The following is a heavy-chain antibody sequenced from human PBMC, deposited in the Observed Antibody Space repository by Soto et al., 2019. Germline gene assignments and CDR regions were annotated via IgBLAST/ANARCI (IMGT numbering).Heavy chain of an antibody. D-gene: IGHD3-10*01. Sequence: ASVKVSCKASGYTFTSYGISWVRQAPGQGLEWMGWISAYNGNTNYAQKLQGRVTMTTDTSTSTAYMELRSLRSDDTAVYYCARVQPPLYGSGSSWFDPWGQGTLVTVSS. V-gene: IGHV1-18*01. J-gene: IGHJ5*02. CDR1: GYTFTSYG. CDR2: ISAYNGNT. CDR3: ARVQPPLYGSGSSWFDP.